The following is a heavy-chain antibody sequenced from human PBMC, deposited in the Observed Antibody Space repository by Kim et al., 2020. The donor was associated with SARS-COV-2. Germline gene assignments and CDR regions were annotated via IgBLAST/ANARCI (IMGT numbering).Heavy chain of an antibody. CDR2: IYYSGST. V-gene: IGHV4-39*01. CDR1: GGSISSSSYY. D-gene: IGHD6-13*01. Sequence: SETLSLTCTVSGGSISSSSYYWGWIRQPPGKGLEWIGSIYYSGSTYYNPSLKSRVTISVDTSKNQFSLKLSSVTAADTAVYYCARREVVAAAEVWFDPWGQGTLVTVSS. CDR3: ARREVVAAAEVWFDP. J-gene: IGHJ5*02.